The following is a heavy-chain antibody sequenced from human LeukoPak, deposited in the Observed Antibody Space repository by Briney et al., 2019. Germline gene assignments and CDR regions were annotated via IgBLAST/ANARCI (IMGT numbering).Heavy chain of an antibody. CDR1: GFNFDDYA. V-gene: IGHV3-43*02. CDR2: ISGDGGST. J-gene: IGHJ4*02. CDR3: AKGPIPDRTIDY. Sequence: GGALKLFCAASGFNFDDYAMHWVRQAPGKGLEWVSLISGDGGSTYYADSVKGRFTISRDNSKNSLYLQMNSLRTEDTALYYCAKGPIPDRTIDYWGQGTLVTVSS. D-gene: IGHD1-14*01.